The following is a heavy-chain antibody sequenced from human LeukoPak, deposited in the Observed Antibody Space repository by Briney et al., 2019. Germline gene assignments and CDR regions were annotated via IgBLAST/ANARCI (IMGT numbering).Heavy chain of an antibody. CDR3: AKDLREYSGYDLDY. D-gene: IGHD5-12*01. CDR1: GFTFSSYA. Sequence: PGGSLRLSCAASGFTFSSYAMSCVRQAPGKGLEWVSAISGSGGSTYYADSVKGRFTISRDNSKNTLYLQMNSLRAEDTAVYYCAKDLREYSGYDLDYWGQGTLVTVSS. CDR2: ISGSGGST. V-gene: IGHV3-23*01. J-gene: IGHJ4*02.